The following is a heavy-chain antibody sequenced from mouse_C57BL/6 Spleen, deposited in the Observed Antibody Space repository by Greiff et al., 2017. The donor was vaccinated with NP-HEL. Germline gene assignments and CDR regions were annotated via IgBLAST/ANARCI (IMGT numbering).Heavy chain of an antibody. CDR2: IWSGGST. CDR3: ARGLSRDYFDY. V-gene: IGHV2-2*01. J-gene: IGHJ2*01. D-gene: IGHD5-5*01. CDR1: GFSLTSYG. Sequence: QVQLQQSGPGLVQPSQSLSITCTVSGFSLTSYGVHWVRQSPGKGLEWLGVIWSGGSTDYNAAFISRLSISKDNSKSQVFFKMNSLQADDTAIYYCARGLSRDYFDYWGQGTTLTVSS.